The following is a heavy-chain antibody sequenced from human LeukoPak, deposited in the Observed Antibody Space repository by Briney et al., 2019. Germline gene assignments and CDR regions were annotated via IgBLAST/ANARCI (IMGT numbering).Heavy chain of an antibody. CDR1: GFTFSSYA. V-gene: IGHV3-30*04. CDR3: ARDLSGVAGYTYGRGIDY. D-gene: IGHD5-18*01. Sequence: GGSLRLSCAASGFTFSSYAMHWVRQAPGKGLECVAVISYDGSKEYYADSVKGRFTISRDNSKNTLYLQMNSLRAEDTAVYYCARDLSGVAGYTYGRGIDYWGQGTLVTVSS. CDR2: ISYDGSKE. J-gene: IGHJ4*02.